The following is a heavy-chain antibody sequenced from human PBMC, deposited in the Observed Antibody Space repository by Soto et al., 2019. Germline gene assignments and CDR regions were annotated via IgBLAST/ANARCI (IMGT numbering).Heavy chain of an antibody. CDR3: AREVVKGVLGFYVLDF. V-gene: IGHV4-4*07. D-gene: IGHD3-16*01. CDR2: VYTTGKV. Sequence: QVQLQESGPGLVKPSETLSLTCTVSGGSISNYYWSWIRQPAGKGLEWMGRVYTTGKVDHNPSLPSRVTMSVGTSRNQFSLSLSSVAVAETAVYFCAREVVKGVLGFYVLDFCGQGTTVIVSS. J-gene: IGHJ6*02. CDR1: GGSISNYY.